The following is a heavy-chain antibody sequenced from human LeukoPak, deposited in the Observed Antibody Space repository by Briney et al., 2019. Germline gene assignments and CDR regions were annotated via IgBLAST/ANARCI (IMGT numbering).Heavy chain of an antibody. Sequence: SETLSLTCTVSGGSISSYYWSWIRQPPGKGLEWIGYIYYSGSTNYNPSHKSRVTISVDASKNQFSLKLSSVTAADTAVYYCARVRSSGTDAFDIWGQGTMVTVSS. V-gene: IGHV4-59*01. J-gene: IGHJ3*02. CDR3: ARVRSSGTDAFDI. CDR1: GGSISSYY. D-gene: IGHD6-19*01. CDR2: IYYSGST.